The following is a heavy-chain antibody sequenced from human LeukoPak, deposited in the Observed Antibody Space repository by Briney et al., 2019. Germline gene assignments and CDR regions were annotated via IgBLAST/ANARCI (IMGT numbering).Heavy chain of an antibody. CDR2: IKPDEGEK. V-gene: IGHV3-7*01. D-gene: IGHD3-3*01. J-gene: IGHJ2*01. CDR1: GFTFSSDW. Sequence: GGSLRLSCAASGFTFSSDWMIWVRQAPGKGLEWVANIKPDEGEKYYLDSVKGRFTVSRDNAKNSLYLQMNGLRAEDTAVYYCVRYYTRQSWYFDLWGRGTLVTVSS. CDR3: VRYYTRQSWYFDL.